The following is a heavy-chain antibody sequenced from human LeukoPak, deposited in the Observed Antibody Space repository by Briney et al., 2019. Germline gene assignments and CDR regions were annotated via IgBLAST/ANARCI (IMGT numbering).Heavy chain of an antibody. J-gene: IGHJ2*01. CDR1: GFTFSDYW. V-gene: IGHV3-30*02. D-gene: IGHD6-6*01. Sequence: GGSLRLSCVGSGFTFSDYWMSWVRQAPGKGLEWVALIRYDGSNKYYADSVKGRFTISRDNSKNTLYLQMNSLRAEDTAVYYCAKRDRIAARPPPYWYFDLWGRGTLVTVSS. CDR3: AKRDRIAARPPPYWYFDL. CDR2: IRYDGSNK.